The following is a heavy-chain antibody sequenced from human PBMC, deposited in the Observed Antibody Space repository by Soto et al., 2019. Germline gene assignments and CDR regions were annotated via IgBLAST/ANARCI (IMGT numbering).Heavy chain of an antibody. CDR2: INQDGSDK. D-gene: IGHD6-6*01. CDR3: ARAPQPYSTSFGWYFDL. Sequence: EVQVVESGGGLVRPGGSLRLSCAASGFTFSYYWMSWVRQAPGKGLEWVANINQDGSDKYYVDSVKGRFTVSRDNAKNSLFVQMNSLRAEDTAVYYCARAPQPYSTSFGWYFDLWGRGTLVTVSS. J-gene: IGHJ2*01. V-gene: IGHV3-7*05. CDR1: GFTFSYYW.